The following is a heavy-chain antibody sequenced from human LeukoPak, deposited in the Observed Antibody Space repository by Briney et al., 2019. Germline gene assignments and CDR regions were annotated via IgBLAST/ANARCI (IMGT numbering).Heavy chain of an antibody. D-gene: IGHD5-12*01. CDR3: ARGRDQVWLPTFDY. Sequence: GGSLRLSCAASGFPFSDYYMSWIRQAPGKGLEWVSHISGSANTIYNADSVKGRFTISRDNAKNSLFMQMNSLGAEDAAVYYCARGRDQVWLPTFDYWGQGTLVTVSS. CDR2: ISGSANTI. CDR1: GFPFSDYY. V-gene: IGHV3-11*01. J-gene: IGHJ4*02.